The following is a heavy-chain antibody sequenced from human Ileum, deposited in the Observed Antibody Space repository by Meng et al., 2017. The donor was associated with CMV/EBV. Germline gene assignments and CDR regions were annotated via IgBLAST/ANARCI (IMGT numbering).Heavy chain of an antibody. J-gene: IGHJ4*02. CDR2: IHYSGGT. V-gene: IGHV4-4*07. D-gene: IGHD3-10*01. Sequence: QVQLQESGPRLVKPSETLSLTCTVSGDSIKNYYWTWLRQPAGKGLEWLGRIHYSGGTDDNPSLKSRVTLSIDTSKYQLSLKIYSVTAADTAVYYCARAGARGVPVDLWGQGTLVTVSS. CDR3: ARAGARGVPVDL. CDR1: GDSIKNYY.